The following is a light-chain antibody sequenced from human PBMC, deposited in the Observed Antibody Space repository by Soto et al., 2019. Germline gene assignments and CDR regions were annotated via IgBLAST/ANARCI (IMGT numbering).Light chain of an antibody. CDR3: QQYYSTPRT. J-gene: IGKJ1*01. CDR2: WAS. Sequence: DIVMTQSPDSLAVSLGERATINCKSSQSVLYSSNNKNYLAWYQQKPGQPPKLLIYWASTRESGVPDQFSGSGSGTDFTLTISSLQAEDVAVYYCQQYYSTPRTFGQGTKVDI. CDR1: QSVLYSSNNKNY. V-gene: IGKV4-1*01.